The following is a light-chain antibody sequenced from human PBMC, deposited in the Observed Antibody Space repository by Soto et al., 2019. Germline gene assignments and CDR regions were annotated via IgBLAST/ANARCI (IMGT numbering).Light chain of an antibody. J-gene: IGKJ1*01. Sequence: QRPQPHTSLSASVGDRSTITCRASQCIRNDLGWYQQKPGKXHKXXIYAASSLQSGVPSRFSGSGSGTDFTLTISSLQPEDVETYYCLQDYNYPRTFGQGTKVDIK. CDR1: QCIRND. CDR2: AAS. V-gene: IGKV1-6*01. CDR3: LQDYNYPRT.